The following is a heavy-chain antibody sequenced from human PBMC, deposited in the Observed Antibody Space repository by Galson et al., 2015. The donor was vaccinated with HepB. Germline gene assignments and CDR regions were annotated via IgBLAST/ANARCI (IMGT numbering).Heavy chain of an antibody. CDR2: IKSKADGGTA. Sequence: SLRLSCAASGFTFNNAWMSWVRQAPGKGLEWVGRIKSKADGGTADYAAPVKGRFTISRDDSKNTLSLQMNSLNTEDTAMYYCTTAYPVAFLGYWGQGTLVTVSS. CDR3: TTAYPVAFLGY. CDR1: GFTFNNAW. D-gene: IGHD3-3*01. V-gene: IGHV3-15*01. J-gene: IGHJ4*02.